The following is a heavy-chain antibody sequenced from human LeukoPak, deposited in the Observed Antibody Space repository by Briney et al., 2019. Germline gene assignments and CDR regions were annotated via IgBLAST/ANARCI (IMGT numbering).Heavy chain of an antibody. CDR1: GYSINSGYY. Sequence: PSETLSLTCAVSGYSINSGYYWGWIRQPPGKGLEWIGSIYHSGSTYYNPSLKSRVTISVDTSKNQFSLKLSSVTAADTAVYYCARHRSGSPVSAFDIWGQGTMVTVSS. J-gene: IGHJ3*02. D-gene: IGHD1-26*01. CDR2: IYHSGST. V-gene: IGHV4-38-2*01. CDR3: ARHRSGSPVSAFDI.